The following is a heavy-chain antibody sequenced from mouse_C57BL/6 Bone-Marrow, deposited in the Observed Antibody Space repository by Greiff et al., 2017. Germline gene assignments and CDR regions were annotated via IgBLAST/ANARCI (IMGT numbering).Heavy chain of an antibody. CDR1: GFTFSSYA. D-gene: IGHD1-1*01. CDR3: ARLSTVVATDY. CDR2: ISDVGSYT. V-gene: IGHV5-4*01. Sequence: EVQVVESGGGLVKPGGSLKLSCAASGFTFSSYAMSWVRQTPEKRLEWVATISDVGSYTYYPDNVKGRFTISRDNAKNNLYLQMSHLKSEDTAMYYCARLSTVVATDYWGQGTTLTVSS. J-gene: IGHJ2*01.